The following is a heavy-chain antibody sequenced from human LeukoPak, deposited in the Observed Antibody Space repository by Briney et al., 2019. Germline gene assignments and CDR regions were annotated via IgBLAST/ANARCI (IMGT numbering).Heavy chain of an antibody. CDR1: GVSISSHY. Sequence: SETLSLTCTVSGVSISSHYWSWIRQPPGKGLEWIGYIYYSGSNNYNPSLKSRVTISVDTSKNQFSLKLSSVTAADTAVYYCARDLYSSGFNWFDPWGQGTLVTVSS. CDR3: ARDLYSSGFNWFDP. CDR2: IYYSGSN. V-gene: IGHV4-59*11. J-gene: IGHJ5*02. D-gene: IGHD6-19*01.